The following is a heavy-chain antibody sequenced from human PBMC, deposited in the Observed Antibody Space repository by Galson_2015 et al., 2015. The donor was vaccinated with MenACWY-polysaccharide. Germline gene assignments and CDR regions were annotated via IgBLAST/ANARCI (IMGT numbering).Heavy chain of an antibody. CDR3: ARGYSAYD. J-gene: IGHJ4*02. Sequence: PRLSCAASGFTFSTYWMHWVRQAPGKGLVWVSRIKSDGGSTNYADSVKGRFTISRDNAKNTLYLQMNSLRAEDTALYYCARGYSAYDWGQGTLVTVSA. D-gene: IGHD5-12*01. CDR2: IKSDGGST. V-gene: IGHV3-74*01. CDR1: GFTFSTYW.